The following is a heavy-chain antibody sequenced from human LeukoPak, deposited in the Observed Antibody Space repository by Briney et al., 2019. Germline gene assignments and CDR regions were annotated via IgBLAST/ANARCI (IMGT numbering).Heavy chain of an antibody. CDR3: ARSYSGSYYDY. CDR1: GYTFTGYY. V-gene: IGHV1-2*02. D-gene: IGHD1-26*01. CDR2: INPNSGGT. Sequence: ASVKVSCKASGYTFTGYYLHWVRQVPRQGLEWMGWINPNSGGTNYAQKFQGRVTMTRDTSISTAYMELSRLRSDDTAVYYCARSYSGSYYDYWGQGTLVTVSS. J-gene: IGHJ4*02.